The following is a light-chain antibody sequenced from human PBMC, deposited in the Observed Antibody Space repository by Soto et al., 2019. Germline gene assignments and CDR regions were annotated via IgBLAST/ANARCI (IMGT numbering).Light chain of an antibody. V-gene: IGLV2-8*01. Sequence: QSALTQPPSASGSPGQSVIISCSGSSNDVGGYDHVSWYQQHPGKAPKLMLFDVNKRPSGVPGRFSGSKSGNTASLTVSGLQAEDEADYYCCSYAGSENHVVFGGGTKLTVL. CDR1: SNDVGGYDH. CDR3: CSYAGSENHVV. CDR2: DVN. J-gene: IGLJ2*01.